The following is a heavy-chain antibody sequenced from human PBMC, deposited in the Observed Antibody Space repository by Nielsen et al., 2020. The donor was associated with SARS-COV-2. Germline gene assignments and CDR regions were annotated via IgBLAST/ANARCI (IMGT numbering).Heavy chain of an antibody. CDR1: GYTFTSYG. D-gene: IGHD6-19*01. Sequence: ALVKVSCKASGYTFTSYGLSWVRQAPGQGPEWMGWISAYNGNTNYAQKLQGRVTVTTDTSTSTAYMELRSLRSDDTAVYYCARDSYSSGWYTGRDAFDIWGQGTMVTVSS. V-gene: IGHV1-18*01. CDR2: ISAYNGNT. CDR3: ARDSYSSGWYTGRDAFDI. J-gene: IGHJ3*02.